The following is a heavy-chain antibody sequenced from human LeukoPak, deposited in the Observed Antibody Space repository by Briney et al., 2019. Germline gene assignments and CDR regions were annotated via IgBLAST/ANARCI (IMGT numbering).Heavy chain of an antibody. Sequence: GGSLRLSCAASGFPFNTFWMSWVRQAPGKGLEWVAFIRYDGSNKYYADSVKGRFTISRDNSKNTLYLQMNSLRAEDTAVYYCAKERMVRGVIITPGIDYWGQGTLVTVSS. CDR2: IRYDGSNK. CDR1: GFPFNTFW. D-gene: IGHD3-10*01. CDR3: AKERMVRGVIITPGIDY. J-gene: IGHJ4*02. V-gene: IGHV3-30*02.